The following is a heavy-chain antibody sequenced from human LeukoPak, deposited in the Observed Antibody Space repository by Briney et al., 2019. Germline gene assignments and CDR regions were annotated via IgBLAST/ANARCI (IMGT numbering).Heavy chain of an antibody. V-gene: IGHV3-30*03. CDR1: GFTFSSYA. J-gene: IGHJ6*02. Sequence: PGGSLRLSCAASGFTFSSYAMHWVRQAPGKGPEWVAVISNDGSHKSEADSVKGRFTISRDNSENTLYLQMNSLRPEDTAVYYCVRASIVALVSYYYYGMDVWGQGTTVIVSS. CDR2: ISNDGSHK. CDR3: VRASIVALVSYYYYGMDV. D-gene: IGHD2/OR15-2a*01.